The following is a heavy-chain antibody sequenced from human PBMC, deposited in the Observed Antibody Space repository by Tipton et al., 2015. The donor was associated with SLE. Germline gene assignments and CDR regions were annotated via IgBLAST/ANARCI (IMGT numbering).Heavy chain of an antibody. CDR2: AYHSGST. Sequence: LRLSCAVSGYFISSGYYWGWIRQPPGKGLEWIGIAYHSGSTYYNPSLESRVTISIDTSKNQFSLKLTSVTAADTAVYFCARDRSSVSDWGQGTQVTVSS. CDR1: GYFISSGYY. V-gene: IGHV4-38-2*02. J-gene: IGHJ4*02. D-gene: IGHD5/OR15-5a*01. CDR3: ARDRSSVSD.